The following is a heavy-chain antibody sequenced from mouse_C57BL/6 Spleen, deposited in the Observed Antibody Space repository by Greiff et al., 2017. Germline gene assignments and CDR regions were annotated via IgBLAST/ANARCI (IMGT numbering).Heavy chain of an antibody. D-gene: IGHD4-1*01. V-gene: IGHV1-64*01. CDR3: ARLPTGTYFDY. CDR1: GYTFTSYW. CDR2: IHPNSGST. J-gene: IGHJ2*01. Sequence: QVQLQQPGAELVKPGASVKLSCKASGYTFTSYWMHWVKQRPGQGLEWIGMIHPNSGSTNYNEKFKSKATLTVDKSSGTAYMQLISLTSEDSAVYYCARLPTGTYFDYWGQGTTLTVSS.